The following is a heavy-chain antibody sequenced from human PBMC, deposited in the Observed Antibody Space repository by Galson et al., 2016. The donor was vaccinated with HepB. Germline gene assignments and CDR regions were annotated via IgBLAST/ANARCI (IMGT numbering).Heavy chain of an antibody. J-gene: IGHJ4*02. CDR2: IWFDGRNK. Sequence: SLRLSCAASGFTFSDYAMSWVRQAPGKGLEWVSNIWFDGRNKYYGDSVKGRFTISRDNSKNTLYLQMNSLRAGDTAISYCARDDHYGVYFDHRGQVTLVTGSS. D-gene: IGHD3-16*01. CDR1: GFTFSDYA. CDR3: ARDDHYGVYFDH. V-gene: IGHV3-33*08.